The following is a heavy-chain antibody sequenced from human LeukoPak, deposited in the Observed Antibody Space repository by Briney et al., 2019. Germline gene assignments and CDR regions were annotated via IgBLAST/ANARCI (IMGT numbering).Heavy chain of an antibody. Sequence: SETLSLTCTVSGGSISSYYWSWIRQPPGKGLVWIGYIYYSGSTNYNPSLKSRVTISVDTSKNQFSLKLSSVTAADTAVYYCGGAAYSSGWYESYYYYYMDVWGKGTTVTVSS. D-gene: IGHD6-19*01. V-gene: IGHV4-59*01. CDR1: GGSISSYY. CDR3: GGAAYSSGWYESYYYYYMDV. J-gene: IGHJ6*03. CDR2: IYYSGST.